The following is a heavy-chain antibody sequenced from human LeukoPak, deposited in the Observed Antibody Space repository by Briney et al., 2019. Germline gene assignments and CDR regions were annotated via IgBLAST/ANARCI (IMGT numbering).Heavy chain of an antibody. CDR3: ARRLYCSSTSCYGSFDY. D-gene: IGHD2-2*01. CDR2: IHTSGST. J-gene: IGHJ4*02. CDR1: GGSISSYY. V-gene: IGHV4-4*09. Sequence: SETLSLTCTVSGGSISSYYWSWIRQPPGKGLEWIGYIHTSGSTNYNPSLKSRVTISVDTSKNQFSLKLSSVTAADTAVYYCARRLYCSSTSCYGSFDYWGQGTLVTVSS.